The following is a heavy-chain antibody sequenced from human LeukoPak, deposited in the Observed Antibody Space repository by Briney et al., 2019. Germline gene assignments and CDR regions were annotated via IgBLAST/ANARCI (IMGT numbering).Heavy chain of an antibody. CDR3: ARGRRIAVAGEVGY. CDR2: MNPNSGNT. CDR1: GYTFTSYD. Sequence: GASVKVSCKASGYTFTSYDINWVRQATGQGLEWKGWMNPNSGNTGYAQKFQGRVTMTRNTSISTAYMELSSLRSEDTAVYYCARGRRIAVAGEVGYWGQGTLVTVSS. D-gene: IGHD6-19*01. V-gene: IGHV1-8*01. J-gene: IGHJ4*02.